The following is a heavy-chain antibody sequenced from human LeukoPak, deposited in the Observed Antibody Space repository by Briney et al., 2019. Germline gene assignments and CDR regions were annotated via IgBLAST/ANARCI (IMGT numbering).Heavy chain of an antibody. CDR2: ISGSGGST. V-gene: IGHV3-23*01. J-gene: IGHJ4*02. CDR3: AKDSSSWFHLDY. Sequence: GGSLRLSCAASGFTFSSYAMSWVRQAPGKGLEWVSAISGSGGSTYYADSVKGRFTISRDNSKNTLYLQMNSLRAEDTAIYYCAKDSSSWFHLDYWGQGTLVTVSS. D-gene: IGHD6-13*01. CDR1: GFTFSSYA.